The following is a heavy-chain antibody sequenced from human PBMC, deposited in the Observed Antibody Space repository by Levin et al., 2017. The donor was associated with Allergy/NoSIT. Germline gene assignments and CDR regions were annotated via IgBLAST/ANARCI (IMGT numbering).Heavy chain of an antibody. CDR1: GGSFSGYY. CDR3: ARAPGYYDSGNYYNSRGWGY. J-gene: IGHJ4*02. D-gene: IGHD3-10*01. CDR2: INHSGST. V-gene: IGHV4-34*01. Sequence: SETLSLTCAVYGGSFSGYYWSWIRQPPGKGLEWIGEINHSGSTNYNPSLKSRVTISVDTSKNQFSLKLSSVTAADTAVYYCARAPGYYDSGNYYNSRGWGYWGQGTLVTVSS.